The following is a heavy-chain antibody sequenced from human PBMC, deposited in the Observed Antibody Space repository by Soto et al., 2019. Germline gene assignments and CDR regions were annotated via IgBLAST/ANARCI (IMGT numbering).Heavy chain of an antibody. CDR1: GYDFARHG. V-gene: IGHV1-18*01. D-gene: IGHD6-19*01. CDR3: ARDQRTYGSGWYELDY. J-gene: IGHJ4*02. Sequence: QVQLVQSGAEVKKPGASVTVSCKPSGYDFARHGITWVRQAPGQGLEWMGWISTYIGSTESSQKFQDRLTMTRDSSTSTAFMELRNLTSDDTAVYYCARDQRTYGSGWYELDYWGQGSLVTVS. CDR2: ISTYIGST.